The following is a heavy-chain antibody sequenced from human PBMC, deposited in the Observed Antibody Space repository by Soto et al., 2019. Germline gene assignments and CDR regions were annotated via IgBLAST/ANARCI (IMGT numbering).Heavy chain of an antibody. J-gene: IGHJ4*02. D-gene: IGHD6-13*01. CDR1: GFTFSSYW. CDR3: ARDTASSWYYFDY. CDR2: IKQDGSEK. Sequence: GGSLRLSCAASGFTFSSYWMSWVRQAPGKGLEWVANIKQDGSEKYYEDSVKGRFTISRDNAKNSLYLQMNSLRAEDTAVYYCARDTASSWYYFDYWGQGTLVTVSS. V-gene: IGHV3-7*01.